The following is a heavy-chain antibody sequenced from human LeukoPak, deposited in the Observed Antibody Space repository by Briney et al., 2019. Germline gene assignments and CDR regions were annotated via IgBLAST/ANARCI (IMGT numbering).Heavy chain of an antibody. V-gene: IGHV3-21*04. D-gene: IGHD5-24*01. CDR1: GFTFSSYS. CDR3: AKDHPRMATITYSLYY. CDR2: ISSSSSYI. J-gene: IGHJ4*02. Sequence: PGGSLRLSCAASGFTFSSYSMNWVRQAPGKGLEWVSSISSSSSYIYYADSVKGRFTISRDNAKNSLYLQMNSLKAEETAVCYCAKDHPRMATITYSLYYWGQGTLVTVSS.